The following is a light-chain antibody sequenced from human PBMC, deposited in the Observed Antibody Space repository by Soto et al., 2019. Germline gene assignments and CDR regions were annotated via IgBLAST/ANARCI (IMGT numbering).Light chain of an antibody. CDR3: CSYAGSSTFVV. CDR2: EVS. V-gene: IGLV2-23*02. Sequence: QSALTQPASVSGSPGQSITISCTGTSSDVGSYNLVSWYQQHPGKAPKLMIYEVSKRPSGVSNRFSGSKSGYTASLTISGLQAEDEADYYCCSYAGSSTFVVFGGGTKVTVL. CDR1: SSDVGSYNL. J-gene: IGLJ2*01.